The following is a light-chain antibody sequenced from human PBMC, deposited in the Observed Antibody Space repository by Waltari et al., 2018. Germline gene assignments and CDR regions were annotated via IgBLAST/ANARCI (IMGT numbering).Light chain of an antibody. CDR3: QHYNNYS. V-gene: IGKV1-5*01. CDR1: QSIRSW. Sequence: DIQMTQSPSTLSASVGDRVTITCRASQSIRSWLAWYQQKPGKAPKVLIHDASTLESGVSSRFSGSGSGTEFTLTINGLQPDDFATYYCQHYNNYSFGQGTRVEIK. J-gene: IGKJ1*01. CDR2: DAS.